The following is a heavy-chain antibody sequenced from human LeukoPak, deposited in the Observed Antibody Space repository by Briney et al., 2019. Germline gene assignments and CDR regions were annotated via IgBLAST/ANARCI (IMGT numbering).Heavy chain of an antibody. J-gene: IGHJ4*02. CDR1: VASISSYY. D-gene: IGHD2-21*02. V-gene: IGHV4-59*08. Sequence: PSETLSLTCTVSVASISSYYWSWVRQPPGKGLEWIGYIYFSGSTNYNPSLKSRVTISVDTSRNQFSLRLSSVTAADTAIYYCARHYGGCGGDCYVDYWGQGTLVTVSS. CDR3: ARHYGGCGGDCYVDY. CDR2: IYFSGST.